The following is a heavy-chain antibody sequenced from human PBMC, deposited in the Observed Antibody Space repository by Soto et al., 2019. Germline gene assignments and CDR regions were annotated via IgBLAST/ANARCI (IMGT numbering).Heavy chain of an antibody. CDR1: GFTVSDNY. CDR3: ARDKGGGWYYFDS. J-gene: IGHJ4*02. CDR2: LYSAGNA. Sequence: PGGSLRLSCAASGFTVSDNYMTWVRQAPGKGLEWVSVLYSAGNAYYADSVQGRFTISRDDSKNTLYLQMNRLRAEDTAVYYCARDKGGGWYYFDSWGQGXLVTVYS. V-gene: IGHV3-53*01. D-gene: IGHD6-19*01.